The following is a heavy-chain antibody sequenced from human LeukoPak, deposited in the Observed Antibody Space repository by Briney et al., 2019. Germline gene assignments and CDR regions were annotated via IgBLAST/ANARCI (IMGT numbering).Heavy chain of an antibody. J-gene: IGHJ6*03. CDR1: GLTVSSNY. V-gene: IGHV3-53*01. CDR2: IYSGGST. CDR3: ASGSGSYRTAYYYMDV. Sequence: GGSLTLSCAASGLTVSSNYMSWVRQAPGKGLEGVSVIYSGGSTYDAGSVKGRFTISRDNSKNTLYLHMNSLRAEDTAVYYCASGSGSYRTAYYYMDVWGTGTTVTVSS. D-gene: IGHD3-10*01.